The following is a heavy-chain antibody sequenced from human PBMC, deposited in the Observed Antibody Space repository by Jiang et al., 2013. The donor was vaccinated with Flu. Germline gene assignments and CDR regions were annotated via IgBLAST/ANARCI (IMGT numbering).Heavy chain of an antibody. Sequence: TLSLTCAVLGDSVSDNFWSWFRQSPGKGLEWIGEINHIGSTNYNPSLTGRVTISLDTSENQFSLKLSSTTAADTAMYYCARGRPSHWYTGWFDPWGQGTLVTVSS. CDR1: GDSVSDNF. CDR3: ARGRPSHWYTGWFDP. CDR2: INHIGST. J-gene: IGHJ5*02. D-gene: IGHD1-26*01. V-gene: IGHV4-34*01.